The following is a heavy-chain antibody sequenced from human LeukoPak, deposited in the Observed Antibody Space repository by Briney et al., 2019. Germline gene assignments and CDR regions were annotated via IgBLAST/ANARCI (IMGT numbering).Heavy chain of an antibody. CDR1: GYTFTNYG. V-gene: IGHV1-18*01. Sequence: ASVKVSCKASGYTFTNYGISWVRQAPGQGLEWMGWISDYNGNTKYAQKFQGRVTMTTDTSTSTAYMELTSLRSDDTAVYYCARDLGITGTTRSDYWGQGTLVTVSS. CDR2: ISDYNGNT. J-gene: IGHJ4*02. CDR3: ARDLGITGTTRSDY. D-gene: IGHD1-7*01.